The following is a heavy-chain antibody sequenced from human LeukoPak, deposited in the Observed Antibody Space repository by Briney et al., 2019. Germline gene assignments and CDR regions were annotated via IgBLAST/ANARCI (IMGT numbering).Heavy chain of an antibody. CDR3: ARDAGYCSGGSCYSLWYFDL. D-gene: IGHD2-15*01. V-gene: IGHV3-74*01. CDR2: INSDGSTT. Sequence: PGGSLRLSCAASGFTFSNYWMHWVRQAPGKGLVWVSRINSDGSTTSYADSVKGRFTISRDNSKNTLYLQMNSLRAEDTAVYYCARDAGYCSGGSCYSLWYFDLWGRGTLVTVSS. CDR1: GFTFSNYW. J-gene: IGHJ2*01.